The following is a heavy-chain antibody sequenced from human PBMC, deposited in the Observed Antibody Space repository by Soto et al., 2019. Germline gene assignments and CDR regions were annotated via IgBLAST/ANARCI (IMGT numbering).Heavy chain of an antibody. Sequence: QVQLVQSGAEVTKPGSSVKVSCKASGGAFSNYTISWVRQAPGQGIEWMGRMIPILNIANYAQKFQGRVTITADKSTTTAYMEQSSLRSDDTAVYYCARVSEMGTVTEGFYYSMDVWGKGTTVTVSS. CDR1: GGAFSNYT. CDR3: ARVSEMGTVTEGFYYSMDV. CDR2: MIPILNIA. J-gene: IGHJ6*03. V-gene: IGHV1-69*02. D-gene: IGHD4-17*01.